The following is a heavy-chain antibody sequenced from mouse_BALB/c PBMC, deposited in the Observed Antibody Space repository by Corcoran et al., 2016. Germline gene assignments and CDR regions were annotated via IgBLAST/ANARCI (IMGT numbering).Heavy chain of an antibody. Sequence: QIXLVQSGPELKKPGETVKISCKASGYTFTNYGMNWVKQAPGKGLKWMGWINTYTGEPTYADDFKGRFAFSVETSASTAYLQINNLKNEDTSTYFCARYGYGFAYWGHGTLVTVSA. V-gene: IGHV9-3-1*01. D-gene: IGHD2-2*01. CDR3: ARYGYGFAY. J-gene: IGHJ3*01. CDR2: INTYTGEP. CDR1: GYTFTNYG.